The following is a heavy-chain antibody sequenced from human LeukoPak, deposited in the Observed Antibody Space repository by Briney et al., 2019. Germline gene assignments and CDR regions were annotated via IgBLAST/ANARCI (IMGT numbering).Heavy chain of an antibody. V-gene: IGHV4-30-4*01. D-gene: IGHD2-21*02. CDR3: ARHVRNIVVVTAPNPFDY. CDR1: GGSISSGDYY. Sequence: SETLSLTCTVSGGSISSGDYYWSWIRQPPGKGLEWIGYIFYSGSPYYNPSLKSRVTISVDTSKNQFSLKLSSVTAADTAVYYCARHVRNIVVVTAPNPFDYWGQGTLVTVSS. CDR2: IFYSGSP. J-gene: IGHJ4*02.